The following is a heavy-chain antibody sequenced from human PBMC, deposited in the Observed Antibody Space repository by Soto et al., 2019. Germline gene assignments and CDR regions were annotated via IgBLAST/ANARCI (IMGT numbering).Heavy chain of an antibody. Sequence: LRLSCAASGFSFRDYFMSWIRQAPGKGLEWVSYIGPYSNTIYYADSVKGRFTISRDDATNSLYLHMNSLTTEDTAVYYCARDDYTFGVYWGQGTPVTVSS. CDR3: ARDDYTFGVY. CDR2: IGPYSNTI. V-gene: IGHV3-11*01. D-gene: IGHD3-16*01. CDR1: GFSFRDYF. J-gene: IGHJ4*02.